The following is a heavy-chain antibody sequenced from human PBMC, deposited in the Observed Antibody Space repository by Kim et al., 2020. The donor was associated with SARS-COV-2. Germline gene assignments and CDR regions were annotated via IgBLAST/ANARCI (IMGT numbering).Heavy chain of an antibody. D-gene: IGHD3-16*01. CDR2: INPNSGGT. V-gene: IGHV1-2*04. CDR1: GYTFTGYY. J-gene: IGHJ4*02. Sequence: ASVKVSCKASGYTFTGYYMHWVRQAPGQGLEWMGWINPNSGGTNYAQKFQGWVTMTRDTSISTAYMELSRLRSDDTAVYYCARAVRAGPGGSFDYWGQGTLVTVSS. CDR3: ARAVRAGPGGSFDY.